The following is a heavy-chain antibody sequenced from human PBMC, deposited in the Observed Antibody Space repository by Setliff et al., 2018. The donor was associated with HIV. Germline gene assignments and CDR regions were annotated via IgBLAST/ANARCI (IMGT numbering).Heavy chain of an antibody. Sequence: ASVKVSCKASGYIFTNQYITWVRQAPGQGLQWMGWINTNTGNPTYAQGFTGRFVFSLDTSVSTAYLQISSLKAEDTAVYYCARSGRIAVAGTMYYWGQGTLVTVSS. CDR2: INTNTGNP. CDR1: GYIFTNQY. CDR3: ARSGRIAVAGTMYY. V-gene: IGHV7-4-1*02. J-gene: IGHJ4*02. D-gene: IGHD6-19*01.